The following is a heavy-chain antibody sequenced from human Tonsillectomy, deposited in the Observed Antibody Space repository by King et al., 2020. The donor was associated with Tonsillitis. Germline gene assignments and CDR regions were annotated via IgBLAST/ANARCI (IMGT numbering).Heavy chain of an antibody. CDR1: GYSFTTYW. Sequence: VQLVESGAEVKKPGESLKISCYGSGYSFTTYWISWVRQMPGKGLEWMGRIDPSDSFTNYSPSFQGHVTISADKSISTAYLQWSSLKASDTAMYYCARHTPDHYYDTGGYPRGIQHWGQGTLVTVSS. V-gene: IGHV5-10-1*03. D-gene: IGHD3-22*01. CDR2: IDPSDSFT. J-gene: IGHJ1*01. CDR3: ARHTPDHYYDTGGYPRGIQH.